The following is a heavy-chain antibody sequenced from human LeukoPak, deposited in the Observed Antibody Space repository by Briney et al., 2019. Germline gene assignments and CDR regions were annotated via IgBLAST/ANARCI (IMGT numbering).Heavy chain of an antibody. CDR1: GFTFSGYG. V-gene: IGHV3-21*01. D-gene: IGHD5-12*01. J-gene: IGHJ4*02. Sequence: GGSLGLSCAASGFTFSGYGINWVRQAPGKGLEWVSSISSSSTDVYYADSVRGRFTVSRDTAKKLVSLQMNSLRVEDTAVYYCARLLGQGHGYGAFDYWGQGTLVTVSS. CDR3: ARLLGQGHGYGAFDY. CDR2: ISSSSTDV.